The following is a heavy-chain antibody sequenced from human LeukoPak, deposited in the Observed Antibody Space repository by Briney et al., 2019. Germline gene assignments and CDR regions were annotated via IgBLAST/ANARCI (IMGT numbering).Heavy chain of an antibody. CDR1: GYTFTGYY. Sequence: GASVKVSCKASGYTFTGYYMHWVRQAPGQGLEWMGWTNPNSGGTNYAQKFQGRVTMTRDTSISTAYMELSRLRSDDTAVFYCAGSQTGDGYNPPFDYWGQGTLVTVSS. D-gene: IGHD5-24*01. CDR3: AGSQTGDGYNPPFDY. V-gene: IGHV1-2*02. CDR2: TNPNSGGT. J-gene: IGHJ4*02.